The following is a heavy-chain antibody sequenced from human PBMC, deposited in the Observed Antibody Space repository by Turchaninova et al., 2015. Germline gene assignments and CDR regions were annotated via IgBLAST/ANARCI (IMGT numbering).Heavy chain of an antibody. J-gene: IGHJ4*02. CDR3: ARVGGLGSGSYSFDY. Sequence: QVQLVHSGAAVKKPGASVKVSCKASGYTFTSYYMHWVRQDPGKGLEWRGIINPSGGSTSYAQKFQGRVTMTRDTSTSTVYMELSSLRSEDTAVYYCARVGGLGSGSYSFDYWGQGTLVTVSS. CDR1: GYTFTSYY. D-gene: IGHD3-10*01. V-gene: IGHV1-46*01. CDR2: INPSGGST.